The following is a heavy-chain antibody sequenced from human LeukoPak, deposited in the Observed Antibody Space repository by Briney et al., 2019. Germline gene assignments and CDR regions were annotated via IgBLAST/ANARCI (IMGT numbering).Heavy chain of an antibody. J-gene: IGHJ4*02. CDR1: GFTFSDHF. V-gene: IGHV3-72*01. CDR2: SGNKAKSYTT. D-gene: IGHD6-19*01. Sequence: SGGSLRLSCAVSGFTFSDHFLDWVRQAPGKGLEWVGRSGNKAKSYTTEYAASVKGRFTISRDDSKNSLYLQMNSLKTEDTAVYYCVRVGSGAGSDYLDYWGRGTLVTVSS. CDR3: VRVGSGAGSDYLDY.